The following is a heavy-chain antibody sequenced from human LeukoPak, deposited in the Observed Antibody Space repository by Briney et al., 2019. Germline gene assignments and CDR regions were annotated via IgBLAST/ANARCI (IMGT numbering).Heavy chain of an antibody. CDR2: IKPDGSGK. V-gene: IGHV3-7*04. J-gene: IGHJ4*02. Sequence: GGSLRLSCAASGFTFSSYWMNWVRQAPGRGLEWVANIKPDGSGKYYVDSVKGRFTISRDNAKNSLYLQMNSLRAEDTAVYYCARQNFEYWAQVTLVTVSS. CDR3: ARQNFEY. CDR1: GFTFSSYW.